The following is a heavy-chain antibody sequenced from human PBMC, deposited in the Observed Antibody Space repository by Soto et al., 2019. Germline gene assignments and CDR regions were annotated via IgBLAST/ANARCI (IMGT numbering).Heavy chain of an antibody. V-gene: IGHV3-30-3*01. D-gene: IGHD3-16*01. CDR2: ISSAGTNK. J-gene: IGHJ4*02. CDR3: VRSNSEAGWGQFDY. Sequence: QVQLVGSGGGVVQPGTSLRLSCAASGFTFSIYAMHWVRQAPEKGLEWVAVISSAGTNKNHADSVRGRFSISRDNSNNMLHLQMDNMRVDDTAVCYCVRSNSEAGWGQFDYWGQGTLVTVSS. CDR1: GFTFSIYA.